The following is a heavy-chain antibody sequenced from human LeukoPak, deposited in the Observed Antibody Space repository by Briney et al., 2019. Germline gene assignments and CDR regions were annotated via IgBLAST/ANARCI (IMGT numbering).Heavy chain of an antibody. J-gene: IGHJ4*02. CDR3: ARHSGSIVVVPAAFDY. V-gene: IGHV3-30*02. CDR2: IRYDGSNK. CDR1: GFTFSSYG. D-gene: IGHD2-2*01. Sequence: GGSLRLSCAASGFTFSSYGMHWVRQAPGKGLEWVAFIRYDGSNKYYADSVKGRFTISRDNSKNTLYLQMNSLRAEDTAVYYCARHSGSIVVVPAAFDYWGQGTLVTVSS.